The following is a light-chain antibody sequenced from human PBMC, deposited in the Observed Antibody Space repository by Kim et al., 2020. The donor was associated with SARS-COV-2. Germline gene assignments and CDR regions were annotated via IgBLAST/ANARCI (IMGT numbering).Light chain of an antibody. J-gene: IGKJ1*01. CDR3: QQYDDSPGT. V-gene: IGKV3-20*01. CDR2: STS. CDR1: QSLSSDY. Sequence: SPGETATLSCRASQSLSSDYLAWYQLKPGQAPRLLIYSTSRRATGTPVRFRGSGSGTDFTLTVSRLEPEDFAVYYCQQYDDSPGTFGQGTKVDIK.